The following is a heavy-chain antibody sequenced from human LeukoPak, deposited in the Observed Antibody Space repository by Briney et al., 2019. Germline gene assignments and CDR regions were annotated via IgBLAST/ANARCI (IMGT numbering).Heavy chain of an antibody. D-gene: IGHD3-22*01. J-gene: IGHJ4*02. CDR1: GYTFSSYG. V-gene: IGHV1-18*01. Sequence: ASVKVSCKASGYTFSSYGISWLRQAPGQGLEWMGWISAYSGNTNYAQNFQGRVTMTRETSTSTAYMELRSLRSDDTAVYYCAREAGSYYDSSGLDYWGQGTLVTVSS. CDR3: AREAGSYYDSSGLDY. CDR2: ISAYSGNT.